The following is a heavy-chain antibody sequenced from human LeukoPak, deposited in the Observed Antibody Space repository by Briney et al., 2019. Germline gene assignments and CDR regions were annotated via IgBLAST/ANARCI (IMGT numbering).Heavy chain of an antibody. CDR1: GYTFTGYY. J-gene: IGHJ1*01. D-gene: IGHD6-19*01. Sequence: ASVKVSCKASGYTFTGYYMHWVRQAPGQGLEWMGWINPNSGGTNYAQKFQGRVTMTRDTSISTAYMELSRLRSDDTAVYYCARDRAVAGGVAKYFQHWGQGTLVTVSS. V-gene: IGHV1-2*02. CDR3: ARDRAVAGGVAKYFQH. CDR2: INPNSGGT.